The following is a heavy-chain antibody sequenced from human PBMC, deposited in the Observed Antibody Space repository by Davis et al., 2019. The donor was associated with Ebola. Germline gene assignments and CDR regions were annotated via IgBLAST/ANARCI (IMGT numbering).Heavy chain of an antibody. CDR3: ARDTADLVAAAGPQNYYYYYGMDV. V-gene: IGHV1-18*01. CDR2: ISAYNGNT. D-gene: IGHD6-13*01. J-gene: IGHJ6*02. Sequence: AASVKVSCKASGYTFTSYGISWVRQAPGQGLEWMGWISAYNGNTNYAQKLQGRVTMTTDTSTSTAYMELRSLRSDDTAVYYCARDTADLVAAAGPQNYYYYYGMDVWGQGTTVTVSS. CDR1: GYTFTSYG.